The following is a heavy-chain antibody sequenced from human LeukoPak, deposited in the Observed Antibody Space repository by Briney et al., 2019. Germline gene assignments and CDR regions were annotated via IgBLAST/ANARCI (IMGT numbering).Heavy chain of an antibody. CDR1: GYSFTTYW. CDR3: ATQYVLAWAVLFVPFVT. Sequence: GESLKISCQGFGYSFTTYWIGWVRQMPGKGLEWMGIIYPGDSDTRYSPSFQGQVTISADKSISTAYLQWSSLKASDTAMYYCATQYVLAWAVLFVPFVTWGQGTMVTFSS. CDR2: IYPGDSDT. D-gene: IGHD3-3*02. J-gene: IGHJ3*02. V-gene: IGHV5-51*01.